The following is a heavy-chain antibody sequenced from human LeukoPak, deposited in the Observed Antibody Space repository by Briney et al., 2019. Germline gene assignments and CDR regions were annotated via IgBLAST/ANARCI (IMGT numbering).Heavy chain of an antibody. J-gene: IGHJ4*02. D-gene: IGHD3-10*01. CDR3: AKDTGLWFGELFSYFDY. CDR2: ISWNSGSI. V-gene: IGHV3-9*01. Sequence: GGSLRLSCAASGFTFDDYAMHWVRQAPGKGLXWVSGISWNSGSIGYADSVKGRFTISRDNAKNSLYLQMNSLRAEDTALYYCAKDTGLWFGELFSYFDYWGQGTLVTVSS. CDR1: GFTFDDYA.